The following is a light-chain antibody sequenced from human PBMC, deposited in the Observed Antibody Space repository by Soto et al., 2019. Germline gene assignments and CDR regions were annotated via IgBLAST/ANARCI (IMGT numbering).Light chain of an antibody. CDR2: GAS. V-gene: IGKV1-39*01. J-gene: IGKJ1*01. CDR3: QQTYSSSWT. Sequence: DIQMTQSPSSLSASVGDSVTITCRASQSVRNYLNWYQHKPGKAPKLLIYGASRLQTGVPSRFSGSGSGTDFTLTVSSLQPEDFVTYYCQQTYSSSWTFGQGTKVEIK. CDR1: QSVRNY.